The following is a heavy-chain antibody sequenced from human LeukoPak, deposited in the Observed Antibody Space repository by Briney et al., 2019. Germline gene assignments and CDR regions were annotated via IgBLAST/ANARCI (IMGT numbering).Heavy chain of an antibody. Sequence: SETLSLTCGVYGGSFSGYWSWIRQPPGEGLEWIAEIKHTGNTNYNPSLKSRVTLSIDTSDHQFSLNLRSVTAADTAVYYCVRGGDGGYYFDSWGQGALATVSS. D-gene: IGHD3-10*01. CDR3: VRGGDGGYYFDS. J-gene: IGHJ4*02. V-gene: IGHV4-34*01. CDR1: GGSFSGY. CDR2: IKHTGNT.